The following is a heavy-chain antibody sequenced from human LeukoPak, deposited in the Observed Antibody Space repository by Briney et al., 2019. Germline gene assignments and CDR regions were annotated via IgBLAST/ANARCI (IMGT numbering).Heavy chain of an antibody. D-gene: IGHD3-3*01. CDR1: GVNFSSYW. V-gene: IGHV3-7*01. Sequence: PGGSLRLSCAVSGVNFSSYWMSWVRQAPGKGLEWVAHIKQDGSEEYYVDSVKGRFTISTDNAKNSLYLQMNSLRAEDTAVYYCARDAYYDFWSGYPRYFDYWGQGTLVTVSS. CDR3: ARDAYYDFWSGYPRYFDY. J-gene: IGHJ4*02. CDR2: IKQDGSEE.